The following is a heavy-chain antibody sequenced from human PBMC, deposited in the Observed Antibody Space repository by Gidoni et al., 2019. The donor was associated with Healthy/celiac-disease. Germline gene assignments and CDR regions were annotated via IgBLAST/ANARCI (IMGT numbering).Heavy chain of an antibody. J-gene: IGHJ4*02. CDR3: AKDSQVVVTGIFDY. D-gene: IGHD2-21*02. Sequence: DVQLAESGGGLVQPGRSLRLSCFASGFTFADYGMHWVRQAPGKGLEWVSGISWNSGVIGYADSVKGRFTISRDNAKNSLYLQMSSVRDEDTALYYCAKDSQVVVTGIFDYWGQGTLLTVSS. V-gene: IGHV3-9*01. CDR2: ISWNSGVI. CDR1: GFTFADYG.